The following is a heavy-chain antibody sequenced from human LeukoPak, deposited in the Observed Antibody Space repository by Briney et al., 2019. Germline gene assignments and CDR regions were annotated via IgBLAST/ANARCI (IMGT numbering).Heavy chain of an antibody. Sequence: ASVKVSCKASGGTFSSYAISWVRQAPGQGLEWMGSLIPSFGTANYAQKFQGRVTITADESTNTAFMELRSLRSGDTAVYYCARELGCSTTSCFSPPGGWFDPWGQGTLVTVS. CDR3: ARELGCSTTSCFSPPGGWFDP. CDR2: LIPSFGTA. J-gene: IGHJ5*02. CDR1: GGTFSSYA. D-gene: IGHD2-2*01. V-gene: IGHV1-69*13.